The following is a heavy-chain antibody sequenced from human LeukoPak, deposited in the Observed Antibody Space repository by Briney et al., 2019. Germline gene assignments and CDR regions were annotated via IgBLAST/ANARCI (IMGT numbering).Heavy chain of an antibody. V-gene: IGHV1-46*01. D-gene: IGHD6-13*01. J-gene: IGHJ6*02. CDR3: ASLSLDPGIAAARYKYGMDV. CDR1: GYTFTSYY. CDR2: INPSGGST. Sequence: GASVKVSCKASGYTFTSYYMHWVRQAPGQGLEWMGIINPSGGSTSYAQKFQGRVTMTRDTSTSTAYMELSSLRSEDTAVYYCASLSLDPGIAAARYKYGMDVWGQGTTVTVSS.